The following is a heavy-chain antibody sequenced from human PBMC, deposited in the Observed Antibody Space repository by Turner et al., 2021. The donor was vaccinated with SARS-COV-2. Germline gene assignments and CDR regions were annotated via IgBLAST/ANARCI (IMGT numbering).Heavy chain of an antibody. J-gene: IGHJ4*02. D-gene: IGHD6-19*01. CDR3: ARQSSGWYLPYFDY. Sequence: QVQLQESGPGLVKPSETLSLTCTVPGDSISSYYWSWIRQPPGKGLEWIGYIYYSGSTNYNPSLKSRVTISVDTSKNQFSLKLSSVTAADTAVYYCARQSSGWYLPYFDYWGQGTLVTVSS. CDR2: IYYSGST. V-gene: IGHV4-59*08. CDR1: GDSISSYY.